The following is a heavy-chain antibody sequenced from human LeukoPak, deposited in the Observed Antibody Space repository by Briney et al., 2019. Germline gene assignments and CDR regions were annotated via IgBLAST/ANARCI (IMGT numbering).Heavy chain of an antibody. V-gene: IGHV3-66*02. CDR3: ARDTRTTVIPYFDY. CDR2: IYSGGRT. D-gene: IGHD4-17*01. CDR1: GFTFSSNY. J-gene: IGHJ4*02. Sequence: GGSLRLSCAPSGFTFSSNYMSWVRQAPGKGLERVSVIYSGGRTYYADSVKGRFTISRDNSKNTLYLQMNSLRAEDTAVYYCARDTRTTVIPYFDYWGQGTLVTVSS.